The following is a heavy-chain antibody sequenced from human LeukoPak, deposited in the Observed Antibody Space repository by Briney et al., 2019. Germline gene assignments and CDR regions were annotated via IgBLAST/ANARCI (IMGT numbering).Heavy chain of an antibody. D-gene: IGHD3-16*01. J-gene: IGHJ6*03. CDR1: GGSISSSSYY. V-gene: IGHV4-39*07. CDR2: IYYSGST. CDR3: AGSQGEYYFIDV. Sequence: SETLSLTCTVSGGSISSSSYYWGWIRQPPGKGLEWIGSIYYSGSTNYNPSLKSRVTISVDTSKNQFSLNLTSVTAADTAVYYCAGSQGEYYFIDVWGKGTTVTVSS.